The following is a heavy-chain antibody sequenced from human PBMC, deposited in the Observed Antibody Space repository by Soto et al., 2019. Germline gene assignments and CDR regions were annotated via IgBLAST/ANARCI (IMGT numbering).Heavy chain of an antibody. CDR1: AGTFTSYA. J-gene: IGHJ6*02. Sequence: QVQLVQSGAEVRKPGSSVKVSCRTSAGTFTSYAFSWVRQAPGQGLEWMGNIIPLFDTPIYAQKFRDRVAISADKSTSTVYMELSSMRSDDTAVYFCARGVVKLAVGSSYYSGMALWGQGTTVIVS. CDR3: ARGVVKLAVGSSYYSGMAL. D-gene: IGHD2-15*01. V-gene: IGHV1-69*06. CDR2: IIPLFDTP.